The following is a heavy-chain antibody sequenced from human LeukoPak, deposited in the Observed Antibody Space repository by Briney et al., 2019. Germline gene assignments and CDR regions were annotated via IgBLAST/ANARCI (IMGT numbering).Heavy chain of an antibody. J-gene: IGHJ4*02. CDR1: GYTFTKYY. V-gene: IGHV1-46*01. D-gene: IGHD6-13*01. CDR3: ARGRGIAAPGPRSLFDY. CDR2: IDPSGGST. Sequence: ASVKVSCKASGYTFTKYYMHWVRQAPGQGLEWMGIIDPSGGSTSYAQTFQGRVTMTRDTSTSTFYMELSSLRSGDTAVYYCARGRGIAAPGPRSLFDYWGQGTLVTVSS.